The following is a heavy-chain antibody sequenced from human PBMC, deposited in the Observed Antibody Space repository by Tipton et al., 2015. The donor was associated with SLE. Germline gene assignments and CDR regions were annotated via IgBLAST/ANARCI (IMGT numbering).Heavy chain of an antibody. CDR2: VYFNVRM. J-gene: IGHJ3*01. V-gene: IGHV4-31*02. CDR1: GVSITSGGYY. D-gene: IGHD4-23*01. Sequence: LRLSCNVSGVSITSGGYYWTWIRQRPGTGPEWIGTVYFNVRMYYNPSLKSRITMSLDTSKNQLSLKLSSMTAADTAVYFCARAGGNSLALHVWGQGTMVTVSS. CDR3: ARAGGNSLALHV.